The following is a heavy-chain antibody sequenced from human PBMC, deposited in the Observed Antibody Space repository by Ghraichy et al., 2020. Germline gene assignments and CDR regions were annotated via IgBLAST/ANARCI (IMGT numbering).Heavy chain of an antibody. D-gene: IGHD3-22*01. CDR3: ARGSAPKSSSSYYHFDY. J-gene: IGHJ4*02. V-gene: IGHV3-74*01. CDR2: INSDESST. Sequence: GGSLRLSCAVSGFTFSSYWMHSVRQAPGKGLVWVSRINSDESSTSYADSVKGRFTISRDNAKNTLYLQMNSLRAEDTAVYYCARGSAPKSSSSYYHFDYWGQGTLVTVSS. CDR1: GFTFSSYW.